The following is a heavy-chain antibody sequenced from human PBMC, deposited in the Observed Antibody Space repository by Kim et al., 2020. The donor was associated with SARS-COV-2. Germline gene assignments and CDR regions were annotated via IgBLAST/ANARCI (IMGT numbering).Heavy chain of an antibody. V-gene: IGHV3-23*01. J-gene: IGHJ6*03. D-gene: IGHD3-10*01. CDR1: GVTFSNYA. CDR3: AAFASGNYRTVRNSYYYVDV. CDR2: ISGSGGGA. Sequence: GGSLRLSCAASGVTFSNYAMTWVRQAPGKGLEWVSAISGSGGGAYYADSVKGRFTISRDNSKDTLYLQMNSLRTEDTAVYYCAAFASGNYRTVRNSYYYVDVWGKGTTVTVSS.